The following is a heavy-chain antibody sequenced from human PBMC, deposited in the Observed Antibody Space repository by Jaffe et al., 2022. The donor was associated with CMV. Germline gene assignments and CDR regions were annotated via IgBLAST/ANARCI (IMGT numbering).Heavy chain of an antibody. D-gene: IGHD3-10*01. V-gene: IGHV3-15*01. CDR3: TTDRGEAATPVVGY. Sequence: EVQMVESGGGLEKPGGSLRLSCVVSGFTFSNAWMSWVRQAPGKGLEWVGRIKSSADGGTIDYAAPVRGRFTISRVDSKNTLYLQMSSLKVEDTGVYYCTTDRGEAATPVVGYWGQGTLVSVSS. CDR1: GFTFSNAW. J-gene: IGHJ4*02. CDR2: IKSSADGGTI.